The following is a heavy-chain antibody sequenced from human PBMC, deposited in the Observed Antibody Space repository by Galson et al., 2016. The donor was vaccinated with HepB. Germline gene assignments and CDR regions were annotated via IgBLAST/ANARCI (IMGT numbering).Heavy chain of an antibody. J-gene: IGHJ6*02. Sequence: SCAASGFTFSSYSMNWVRQAPGKGLEWVSYISSSSSTIYYADSVKGRFTISRDNAKNSLYLQMSSLEPEDSALYYCVRDMAPGGAGVWGQGTTVTVSS. D-gene: IGHD3-16*01. CDR3: VRDMAPGGAGV. V-gene: IGHV3-48*01. CDR2: ISSSSSTI. CDR1: GFTFSSYS.